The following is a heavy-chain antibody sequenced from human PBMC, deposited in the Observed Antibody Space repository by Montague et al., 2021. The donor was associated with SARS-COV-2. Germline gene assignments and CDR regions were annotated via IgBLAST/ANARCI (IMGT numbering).Heavy chain of an antibody. Sequence: GSLRLSCAASGFTFSSYSMNWVRQAPGKGLEWVSSISSSSSYIYYADSVKGRFTISRDNAKNSLYLQMNSLRAEDTAVYYCARDDFRIAAAVFDYWGRGTLVTVSS. J-gene: IGHJ4*02. CDR2: ISSSSSYI. V-gene: IGHV3-21*01. D-gene: IGHD6-13*01. CDR3: ARDDFRIAAAVFDY. CDR1: GFTFSSYS.